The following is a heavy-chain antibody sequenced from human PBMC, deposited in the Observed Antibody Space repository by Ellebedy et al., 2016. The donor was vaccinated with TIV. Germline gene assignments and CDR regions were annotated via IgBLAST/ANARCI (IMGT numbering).Heavy chain of an antibody. CDR1: GGSISSSSYY. V-gene: IGHV4-39*07. D-gene: IGHD3-10*01. J-gene: IGHJ4*02. CDR2: IYHSGST. Sequence: SETLSLXCTVSGGSISSSSYYWGWIRQPPGKGLEWIGEIYHSGSTNYNPSLKSRVTISVDKSKNQFSLKLSSVTAADTAVYYCARGRAGGPYYFDYWGQGTLVTVSS. CDR3: ARGRAGGPYYFDY.